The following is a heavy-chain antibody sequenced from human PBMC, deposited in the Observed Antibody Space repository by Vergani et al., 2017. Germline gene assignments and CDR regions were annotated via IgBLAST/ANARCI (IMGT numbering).Heavy chain of an antibody. CDR3: ARDRIVVVPAATVSYYYGMDV. CDR2: INPNSGGT. V-gene: IGHV1-2*02. Sequence: QMQLVQSGAEVKKTGSSVKVSCKASGYTFTYRYLHWVRQAPGQGLEWMGWINPNSGGTNYAQKFQGRVTMTRDTSISTAYMELSRLRSDDTAVYYCARDRIVVVPAATVSYYYGMDVWGQGTTVTVSS. D-gene: IGHD2-2*01. CDR1: GYTFTYRY. J-gene: IGHJ6*02.